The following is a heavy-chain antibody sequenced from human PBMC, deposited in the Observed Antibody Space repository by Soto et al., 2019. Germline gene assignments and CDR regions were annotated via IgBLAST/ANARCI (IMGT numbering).Heavy chain of an antibody. CDR1: GGSISSFY. CDR3: ANFHDYGDYGFHY. CDR2: INYSGNT. V-gene: IGHV4-59*01. Sequence: PSETLSLTRPVSGGSISSFYWSWIRQPPGKGLEWIGYINYSGNTNYNPSLKSRVTISVDTSKNQFSLKLSSVTAADTAVYYCANFHDYGDYGFHYWGQGTLVTVSS. J-gene: IGHJ4*02. D-gene: IGHD4-17*01.